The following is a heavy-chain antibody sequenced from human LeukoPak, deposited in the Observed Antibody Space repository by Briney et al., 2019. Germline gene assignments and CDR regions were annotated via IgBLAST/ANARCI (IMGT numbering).Heavy chain of an antibody. CDR2: IWYDGSNK. V-gene: IGHV3-33*06. CDR1: GFTFSSYG. Sequence: GGSLRLSCAASGFTFSSYGMHWVRQAPGKGLEWVAVIWYDGSNKYYADSVKGRFTISRDSSKNTLYLQMNSLRAEDTAVYYCAKPPQAGDAFDIWGQGTMVTVSS. J-gene: IGHJ3*02. CDR3: AKPPQAGDAFDI.